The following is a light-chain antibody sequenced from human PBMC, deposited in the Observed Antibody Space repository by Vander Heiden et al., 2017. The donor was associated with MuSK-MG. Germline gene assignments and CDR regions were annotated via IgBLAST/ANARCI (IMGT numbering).Light chain of an antibody. Sequence: IVMTQSPATLSVSPGERATLSCRASQSVSSNLAWDQQKPGQAPRLLIYGASTRATGIPARFSGSGSGTEFTLTISSLQSEDFAVYYCQQYNNWPPKFTFGPGTKVDIK. V-gene: IGKV3-15*01. CDR1: QSVSSN. CDR2: GAS. CDR3: QQYNNWPPKFT. J-gene: IGKJ3*01.